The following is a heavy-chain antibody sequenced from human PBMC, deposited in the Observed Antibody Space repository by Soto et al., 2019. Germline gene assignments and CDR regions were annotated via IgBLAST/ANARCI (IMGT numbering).Heavy chain of an antibody. CDR2: IFHGGST. CDR1: RWFLSGYF. V-gene: IGHV4-34*12. Sequence: ETLSLTFAVYRWFLSGYFWSWIRHPPGKGLEWIGEIFHGGSTNYSPSLKSRVTISVDTSKNQFSLELSSVTAADTAVYYCARPHYDSNTFYYFFDYWGQGTLVTVSS. D-gene: IGHD3-22*01. CDR3: ARPHYDSNTFYYFFDY. J-gene: IGHJ4*02.